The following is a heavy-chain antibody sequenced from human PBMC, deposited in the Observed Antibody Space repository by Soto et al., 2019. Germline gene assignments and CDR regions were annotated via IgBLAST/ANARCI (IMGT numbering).Heavy chain of an antibody. V-gene: IGHV3-30*18. CDR2: VSYDATNK. J-gene: IGHJ5*02. CDR3: AKALRFTSSALDS. CDR1: GFTFSGIA. Sequence: QVQLVESGGGVVRPGNSLTLACAASGFTFSGIAMHWVSQAPGKGLEWVAVVSYDATNKFYGESVKGRFTVSRDNSKHTLYLHMTSLRPEDTATYYCAKALRFTSSALDSWGQGSLVIVS. D-gene: IGHD2-2*01.